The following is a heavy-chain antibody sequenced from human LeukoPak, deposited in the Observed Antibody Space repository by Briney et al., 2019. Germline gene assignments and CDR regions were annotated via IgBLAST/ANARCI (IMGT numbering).Heavy chain of an antibody. Sequence: GGSLRLSCAASGFTFSSYWMSWVRQAPGKGLEWVANIKQDGSEKYYVDSVKGRFTISRDNAKNSLYLQMNSLGAEDTAVYYCARDWRYGSWYVFDYWGQGTLVTVSS. J-gene: IGHJ4*02. V-gene: IGHV3-7*01. CDR3: ARDWRYGSWYVFDY. D-gene: IGHD6-13*01. CDR1: GFTFSSYW. CDR2: IKQDGSEK.